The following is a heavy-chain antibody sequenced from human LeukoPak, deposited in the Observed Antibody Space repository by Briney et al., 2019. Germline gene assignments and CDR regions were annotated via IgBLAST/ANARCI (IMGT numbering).Heavy chain of an antibody. CDR2: INTNTGNP. J-gene: IGHJ4*02. D-gene: IGHD3-3*01. CDR1: GYTFTPYS. Sequence: ASVKVSCKASGYTFTPYSINWVRQAPGQGLEWMGWINTNTGNPTYAQAFTGRFVFSLDTSVSTAYLQISSLEAEDTAVYYCTRDASTINFDYWGQGNVVTVSS. V-gene: IGHV7-4-1*02. CDR3: TRDASTINFDY.